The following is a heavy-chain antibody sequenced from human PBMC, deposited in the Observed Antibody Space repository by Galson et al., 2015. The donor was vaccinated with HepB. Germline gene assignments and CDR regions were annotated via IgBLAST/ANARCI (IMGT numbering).Heavy chain of an antibody. J-gene: IGHJ4*02. V-gene: IGHV3-33*01. Sequence: SLRLSCAASGFPFSSYGMHWVRQAPGKGLEWVAVIWFDGSNKYYVDSVKGRFTISRDNSKNTLYLQMNSLRAEDTAVYYCAREGTGRDFDYWGQGTLVTVSS. CDR3: AREGTGRDFDY. D-gene: IGHD7-27*01. CDR1: GFPFSSYG. CDR2: IWFDGSNK.